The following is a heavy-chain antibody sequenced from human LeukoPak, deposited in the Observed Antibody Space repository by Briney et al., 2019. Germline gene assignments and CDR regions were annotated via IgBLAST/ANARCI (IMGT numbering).Heavy chain of an antibody. CDR2: IIPILGIA. J-gene: IGHJ5*02. Sequence: SVKVPCKASGGTFSSYAISWVRQAPGQGLEWMGRIIPILGIANYAQKFQGRVTITADKSTSTAYMELSSLRSEDTAVYYCARSEATVTTGWFDPWGQGTLVTVSS. CDR3: ARSEATVTTGWFDP. D-gene: IGHD4-17*01. V-gene: IGHV1-69*04. CDR1: GGTFSSYA.